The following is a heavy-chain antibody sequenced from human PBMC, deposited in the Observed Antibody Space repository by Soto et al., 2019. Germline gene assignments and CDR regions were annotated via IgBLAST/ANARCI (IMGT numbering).Heavy chain of an antibody. V-gene: IGHV4-4*01. CDR3: SRRGDGSGSLDY. Sequence: QVQLQESGPGLVKPPGTLSLTCAVSGDSISSSIWWSWVRLPPGKGLEWIGEIYHSGTTNYNPSLKSRVTLSVDQSKNQFSLKMNSLTAADTAVYFCSRRGDGSGSLDYWGQGTLVTVFS. D-gene: IGHD3-10*01. CDR1: GDSISSSIW. J-gene: IGHJ4*02. CDR2: IYHSGTT.